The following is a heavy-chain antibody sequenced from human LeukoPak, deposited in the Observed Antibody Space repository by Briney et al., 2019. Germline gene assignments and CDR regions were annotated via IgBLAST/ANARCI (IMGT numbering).Heavy chain of an antibody. CDR2: IYYNGST. J-gene: IGHJ3*02. V-gene: IGHV4-39*01. CDR3: ARFLDAFDI. CDR1: GGSISSSSYC. Sequence: SETLSLTCTVSGGSISSSSYCWGWVRQPPGNGRGGIGSIYYNGSTYYTPSLKSRVTISVDTSKNQFPLKLSSVTAADTAVYYCARFLDAFDIWGQGTMVTVSS. D-gene: IGHD3-3*01.